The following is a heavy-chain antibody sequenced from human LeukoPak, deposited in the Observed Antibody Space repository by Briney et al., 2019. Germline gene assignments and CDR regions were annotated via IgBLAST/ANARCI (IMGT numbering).Heavy chain of an antibody. CDR2: IIPIFGTA. J-gene: IGHJ4*02. D-gene: IGHD6-19*01. V-gene: IGHV1-69*01. CDR1: GGTFSSYA. CDR3: ARTAGIAVAQISFDY. Sequence: SVKVSCKASGGTFSSYAISWVRQAPGQGLEWMGGIIPIFGTANYAQKFQGSVTITADESTSTAYMELSSLRSEDTAVYYCARTAGIAVAQISFDYWGQETLVTVSS.